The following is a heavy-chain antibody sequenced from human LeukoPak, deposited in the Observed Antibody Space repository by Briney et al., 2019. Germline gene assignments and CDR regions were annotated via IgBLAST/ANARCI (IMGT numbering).Heavy chain of an antibody. CDR2: ISYDGSNK. Sequence: GRSLRLSCEASGFTLSSYGMHWVRQAPGKGLEWVAVISYDGSNKYYADSVKGRFTISRDNSKNTLYLQMNSLRAEDTAVYFCAKVIAVAEGFEDYWGQGTLVTVSS. CDR1: GFTLSSYG. D-gene: IGHD6-19*01. V-gene: IGHV3-30*18. CDR3: AKVIAVAEGFEDY. J-gene: IGHJ4*02.